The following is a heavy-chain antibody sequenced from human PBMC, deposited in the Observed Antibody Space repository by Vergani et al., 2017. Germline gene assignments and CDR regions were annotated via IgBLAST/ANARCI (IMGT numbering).Heavy chain of an antibody. J-gene: IGHJ6*03. V-gene: IGHV4-34*01. CDR1: GGSFSGYY. D-gene: IGHD2-2*01. CDR3: ARGDIVVVPAAYYYYYYMDV. Sequence: QVQLQQWGAGLLKPSETLSLTCAVYGGSFSGYYWSWIRQPPGKGLEWIGEINHSGSTNYNPSRKSRVTISVETSKNKFSLNLSSVTAADTAVYYCARGDIVVVPAAYYYYYYMDVWGKGTTVTVSS. CDR2: INHSGST.